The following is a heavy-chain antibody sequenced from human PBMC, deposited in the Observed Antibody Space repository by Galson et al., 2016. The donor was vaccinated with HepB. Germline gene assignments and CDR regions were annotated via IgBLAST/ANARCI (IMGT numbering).Heavy chain of an antibody. CDR3: ARGEGCRPRYNY. J-gene: IGHJ4*02. D-gene: IGHD3-9*01. CDR1: GDSINSDNW. Sequence: SETLSLTCAVSGDSINSDNWWSWVRQPPGKGLEWIGYISYGGATNYNSSLESRVTISVDSSKNQFYLKLTSVTATDTAFYFCARGEGCRPRYNYWGRGVLVTVSS. CDR2: ISYGGAT. V-gene: IGHV4-4*02.